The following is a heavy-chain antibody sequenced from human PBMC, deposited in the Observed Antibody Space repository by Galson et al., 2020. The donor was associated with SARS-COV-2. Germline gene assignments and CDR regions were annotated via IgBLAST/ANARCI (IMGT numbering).Heavy chain of an antibody. Sequence: ASETLSLTCAVSGYSISSSNWWGWIRQPPGKGLEWIGYIYYSGSTYYNPSLKSRVTMSVDTSKNQFSLKLSPVTAVDTAVYYCARGYGSGSYYKRWFDPWGQGTLVTVSS. D-gene: IGHD3-10*01. CDR3: ARGYGSGSYYKRWFDP. CDR2: IYYSGST. V-gene: IGHV4-28*03. J-gene: IGHJ5*02. CDR1: GYSISSSNW.